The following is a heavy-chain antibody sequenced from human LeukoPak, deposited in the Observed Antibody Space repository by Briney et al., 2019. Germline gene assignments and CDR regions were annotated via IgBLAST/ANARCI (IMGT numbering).Heavy chain of an antibody. D-gene: IGHD5-18*01. V-gene: IGHV3-48*03. CDR2: ISSSGSTI. CDR3: ARVADTAMVLNY. Sequence: GGSLRLSCAASGFTFSSYEMNWVRQAPGKGLEWVSYISSSGSTIYYADSVKGRFTISRDNAKNSLYLQMNSLRAEDTAVYYCARVADTAMVLNYWGQGTLVTVSS. CDR1: GFTFSSYE. J-gene: IGHJ4*02.